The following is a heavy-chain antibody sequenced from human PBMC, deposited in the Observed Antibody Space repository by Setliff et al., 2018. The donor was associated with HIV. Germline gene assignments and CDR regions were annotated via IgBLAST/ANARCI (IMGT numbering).Heavy chain of an antibody. CDR1: GFTVSSNY. CDR3: ARRGNYLGDAFDI. Sequence: GSLRLSCAASGFTVSSNYMSWVRQAPGKGLEWVSVIYSGGSTYYADSVKGRFIISRDNAKNSVSLQMNSLRVEDTAVYYCARRGNYLGDAFDIWGQGTMVTVSS. D-gene: IGHD3-10*01. CDR2: IYSGGST. J-gene: IGHJ3*02. V-gene: IGHV3-53*01.